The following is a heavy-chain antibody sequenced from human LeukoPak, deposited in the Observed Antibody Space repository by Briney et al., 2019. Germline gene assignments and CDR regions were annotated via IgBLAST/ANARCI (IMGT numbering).Heavy chain of an antibody. J-gene: IGHJ5*02. Sequence: GGSLRLSCAASGFTFSDYYMSWIRQAPGKGLEWVSYISSSGSTIYYADSVKGRFTIARDNAKNSLYLQMNSLRAEDTAVYYCARTYYDFWSGNWFDPWGQGTLVTVSS. V-gene: IGHV3-11*01. CDR1: GFTFSDYY. CDR3: ARTYYDFWSGNWFDP. D-gene: IGHD3-3*01. CDR2: ISSSGSTI.